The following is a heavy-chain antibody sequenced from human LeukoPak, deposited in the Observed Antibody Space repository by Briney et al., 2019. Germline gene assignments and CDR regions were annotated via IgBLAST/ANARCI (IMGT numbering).Heavy chain of an antibody. V-gene: IGHV3-74*01. CDR3: ARDYYSGSRDLDY. J-gene: IGHJ4*02. Sequence: GGSLRLSCAASGFTFSSYWMRWVRQAPGKGLMWVSLITTDGSSTTYADSVKGRFTISRDNAKNTLYLQMNSLRAEDTAVYYCARDYYSGSRDLDYWGQGTLVTVSS. D-gene: IGHD3-22*01. CDR2: ITTDGSST. CDR1: GFTFSSYW.